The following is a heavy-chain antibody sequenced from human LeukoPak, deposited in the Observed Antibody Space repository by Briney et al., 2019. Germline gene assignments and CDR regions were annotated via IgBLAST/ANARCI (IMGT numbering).Heavy chain of an antibody. Sequence: GGSLRLSCAASGFTFSSYTMHWVRQAPGKGLEYVSAISGNGGSPYYANSVKGRFTISRDNSKNTLYLQMGSLRAEDAAVYYCARVMDYDSSGCLDYWGQGTLVTVSS. CDR2: ISGNGGSP. CDR3: ARVMDYDSSGCLDY. J-gene: IGHJ4*02. V-gene: IGHV3-64*01. D-gene: IGHD3-22*01. CDR1: GFTFSSYT.